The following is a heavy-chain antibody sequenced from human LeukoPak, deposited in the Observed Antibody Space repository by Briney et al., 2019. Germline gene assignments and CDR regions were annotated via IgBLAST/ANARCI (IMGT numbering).Heavy chain of an antibody. CDR2: INPNSGGT. J-gene: IGHJ4*02. CDR1: GYTFTGYY. V-gene: IGHV1-2*02. CDR3: ARDPPDDY. Sequence: ASVKVSCKTSGYTFTGYYMHWVRQAPGQGLEWMGWINPNSGGTNYAQKFQDRVTMTRDTSIRTAFMELSRPRSDDTAVYYCARDPPDDYWGQGTLVTVSS.